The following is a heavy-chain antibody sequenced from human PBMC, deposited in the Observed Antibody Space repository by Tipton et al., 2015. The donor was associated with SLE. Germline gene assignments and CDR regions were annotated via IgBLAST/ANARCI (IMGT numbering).Heavy chain of an antibody. CDR2: IKQDGSEK. J-gene: IGHJ4*02. Sequence: SLRLSCAASGFTFSSYWMSWVRQAPAKGLEWVANIKQDGSEKYYVDSVKGRFNISRDNAKNSLYPQMNSLRAEDTAVYYCARAHYDFRSYNLDYWGQGTLVTVSS. CDR3: ARAHYDFRSYNLDY. V-gene: IGHV3-7*01. CDR1: GFTFSSYW. D-gene: IGHD3-3*01.